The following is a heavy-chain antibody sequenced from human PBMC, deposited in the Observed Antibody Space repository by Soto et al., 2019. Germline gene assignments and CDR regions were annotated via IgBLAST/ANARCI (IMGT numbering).Heavy chain of an antibody. Sequence: QVQLQESGPGLVKPSQTLSLTCTVSGGSINNGDYYWNWIRQHPEKGLEWMGYINYRGTTFYSPSLKSRIIISVDTSKNQFSLKLSSVTAAHTAVYYCARDAPGAAPYWGQGTLVTVSS. CDR2: INYRGTT. CDR3: ARDAPGAAPY. D-gene: IGHD6-13*01. J-gene: IGHJ4*02. V-gene: IGHV4-31*03. CDR1: GGSINNGDYY.